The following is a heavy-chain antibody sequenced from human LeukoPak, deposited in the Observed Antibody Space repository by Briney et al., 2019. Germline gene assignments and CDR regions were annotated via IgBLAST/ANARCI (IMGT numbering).Heavy chain of an antibody. J-gene: IGHJ4*02. CDR3: ATKQWLAPPPDS. V-gene: IGHV3-74*01. CDR1: GFTFSKYW. Sequence: GGSLRLSCAASGFTFSKYWMLWVRHAPGKGLESVSRINTDGTVTTYADSVKGRFTVSRDNADNTMFLQMDSVRDEDTAVYYCATKQWLAPPPDSWGQGTPVTVSS. CDR2: INTDGTVT. D-gene: IGHD6-19*01.